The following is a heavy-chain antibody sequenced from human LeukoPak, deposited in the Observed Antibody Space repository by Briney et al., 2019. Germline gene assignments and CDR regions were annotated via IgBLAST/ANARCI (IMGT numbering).Heavy chain of an antibody. CDR2: IIPILGIA. J-gene: IGHJ3*02. D-gene: IGHD2-15*01. V-gene: IGHV1-69*04. CDR1: GGTFSSYA. CDR3: AREDCSGGSCYSRAFDI. Sequence: GASVKVSCKASGGTFSSYAISWVRQAPGQGLEWMGRIIPILGIANYAQKFQGRVTITADKSTSTAYMELSSLRSEDTAVYYCAREDCSGGSCYSRAFDIWGQGTMVTVSS.